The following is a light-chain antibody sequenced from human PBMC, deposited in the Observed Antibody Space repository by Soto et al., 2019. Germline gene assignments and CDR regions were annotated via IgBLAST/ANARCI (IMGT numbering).Light chain of an antibody. CDR2: ADN. CDR3: AAWDDSLSGPV. J-gene: IGLJ3*02. V-gene: IGLV1-40*01. CDR1: SSNIGAGYD. Sequence: QSVLTQTPSVSGAPGQKITMSCTGSSSNIGAGYDVHWYQQVPGAAPRLLIYADNNRPSGVPDRFSASKSGTSASLAITGLQGEDEANDYCAAWDDSLSGPVFGGGTKVTVL.